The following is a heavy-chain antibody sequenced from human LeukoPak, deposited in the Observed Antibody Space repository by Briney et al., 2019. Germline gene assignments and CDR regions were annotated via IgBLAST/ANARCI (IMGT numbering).Heavy chain of an antibody. CDR3: VRGPDYGDRLVYFDN. CDR2: IKQDGTE. V-gene: IGHV3-7*01. J-gene: IGHJ4*02. D-gene: IGHD4-17*01. Sequence: GGSLRLSCAASGFTFRRHWMSWVRQAPGKGPEWVAHIKQDGTEYYVDSVKGRFIISRDNAKNSLYLQMNSLRAEDTAVYTCVRGPDYGDRLVYFDNWGQGTLVTVSS. CDR1: GFTFRRHW.